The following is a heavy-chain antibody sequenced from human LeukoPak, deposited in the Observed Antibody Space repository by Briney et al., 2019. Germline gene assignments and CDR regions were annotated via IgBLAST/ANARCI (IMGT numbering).Heavy chain of an antibody. J-gene: IGHJ4*02. D-gene: IGHD2-2*01. Sequence: GGSLRLSCAASGFTFSNAWMTWVRQAPGKGLEWVGNINPEGSDKFYVDSVKGRFTMSRDNARNSLYLQLGSLRAEDTAVYYCARLKGSTSVFDYWGQGTLVTV. CDR3: ARLKGSTSVFDY. V-gene: IGHV3-7*03. CDR2: INPEGSDK. CDR1: GFTFSNAW.